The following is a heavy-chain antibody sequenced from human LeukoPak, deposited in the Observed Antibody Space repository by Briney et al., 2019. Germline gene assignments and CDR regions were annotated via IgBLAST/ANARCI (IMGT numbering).Heavy chain of an antibody. V-gene: IGHV4-4*07. CDR3: ARVGTSYPHVWYFDY. J-gene: IGHJ4*02. CDR2: IYTSGST. Sequence: SETLSLTCTVSGGSISSYYWSWIRQPAGKGLEWIGRIYTSGSTNYNPSLKSRVTMSVDTSKNQFSLKLSSVTAADTAVYYCARVGTSYPHVWYFDYWGLGTLVTVSS. CDR1: GGSISSYY. D-gene: IGHD1-26*01.